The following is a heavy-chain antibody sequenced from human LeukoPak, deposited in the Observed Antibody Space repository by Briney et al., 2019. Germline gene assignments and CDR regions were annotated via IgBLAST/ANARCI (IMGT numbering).Heavy chain of an antibody. J-gene: IGHJ6*03. D-gene: IGHD2-2*01. CDR3: AREWRVVVPAATEHWYYYYYYMDV. V-gene: IGHV4-4*07. CDR2: IYTSGST. Sequence: PSETLSLTCTVSGDSISSYYWSWIRQPAGKGLEWIGRIYTSGSTNYNPSLKSRVTMSVDTSKNQFSLKLSSVTAADTAVYYCAREWRVVVPAATEHWYYYYYYMDVWGKGTTVTISS. CDR1: GDSISSYY.